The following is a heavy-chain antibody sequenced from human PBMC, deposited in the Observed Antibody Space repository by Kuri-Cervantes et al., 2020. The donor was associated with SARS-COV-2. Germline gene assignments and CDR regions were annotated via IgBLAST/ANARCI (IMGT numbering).Heavy chain of an antibody. J-gene: IGHJ3*02. CDR1: GYSISSGSY. D-gene: IGHD4-17*01. CDR2: IYLGGST. CDR3: ARSVLRDYGCLDI. V-gene: IGHV4-38-2*01. Sequence: SQTLSLTFAVSGYSISSGSYWGWIRQRPGKGREWIGSIYLGGSTYYNPSLKSRVTISVDTSKNQFSLKLSSVTAADTAVYYCARSVLRDYGCLDIWGQGTMVTVSS.